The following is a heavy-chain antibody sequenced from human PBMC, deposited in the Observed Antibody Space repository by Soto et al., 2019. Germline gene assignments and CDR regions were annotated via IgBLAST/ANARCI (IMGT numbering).Heavy chain of an antibody. D-gene: IGHD1-26*01. CDR1: GGSISSYY. V-gene: IGHV4-59*01. Sequence: LSLTCTVSGGSISSYYWSWIRQPPGKGLEWIGYIYYSGSTNYNPSLKSRVTISVDTSKNQFSLKLSSVTAADTAVYYCARVTSGSCYYYFDYWGQGTLVTVSS. J-gene: IGHJ4*02. CDR2: IYYSGST. CDR3: ARVTSGSCYYYFDY.